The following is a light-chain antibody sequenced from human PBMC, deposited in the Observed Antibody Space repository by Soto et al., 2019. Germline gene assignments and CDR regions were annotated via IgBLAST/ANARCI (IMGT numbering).Light chain of an antibody. CDR3: QQYSHWPPYT. CDR2: GAS. J-gene: IGKJ2*01. V-gene: IGKV3-15*01. CDR1: QSVSSN. Sequence: EIVMTQSPATLSVSPGERATLSCRASQSVSSNLAWYQQKPGQAPRLLMYGASTRATGIPARFSGSGSGTEFTLTISSLPSEDFAVYYCQQYSHWPPYTFGQGTKLEIK.